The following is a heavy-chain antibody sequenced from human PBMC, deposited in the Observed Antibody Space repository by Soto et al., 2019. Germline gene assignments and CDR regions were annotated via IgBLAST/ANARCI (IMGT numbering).Heavy chain of an antibody. CDR1: GFTFSSYA. D-gene: IGHD4-4*01. Sequence: QVQLVESGGGVVQPGRSLRLSCAASGFTFSSYAMHWVRQVPGKGLEWVAVISYDGSNKYYADSVKGRFTISRDNSKNSLYLQMKGLRAEDTAVYYCARPLWRDDYNGGYFDLWGRGTLVTVSS. CDR2: ISYDGSNK. J-gene: IGHJ2*01. CDR3: ARPLWRDDYNGGYFDL. V-gene: IGHV3-30-3*01.